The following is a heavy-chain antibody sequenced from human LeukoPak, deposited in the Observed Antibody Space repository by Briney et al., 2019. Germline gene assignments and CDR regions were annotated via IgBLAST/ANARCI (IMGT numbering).Heavy chain of an antibody. CDR1: GFTFSSYT. CDR2: IRSKANSYAT. J-gene: IGHJ4*02. V-gene: IGHV3-73*01. CDR3: ANLQPLEVVATQNDY. D-gene: IGHD5-12*01. Sequence: GGSLRLSCAASGFTFSSYTMHWVRQASGKGLEWVGRIRSKANSYATAYAASVKGRFTISRDDSKNTAYLQMNSLRAEDTAVYYCANLQPLEVVATQNDYWGQGTLVTVSS.